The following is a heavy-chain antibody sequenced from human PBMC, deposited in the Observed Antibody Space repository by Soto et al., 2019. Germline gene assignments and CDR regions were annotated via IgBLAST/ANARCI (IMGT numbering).Heavy chain of an antibody. CDR2: ISSSSGST. D-gene: IGHD6-25*01. Sequence: EVQLLESGGGLVQPGGSLRLSCAASGFTFSTYPMAWVRQAPGKGLEWVSSISSSSGSTFYADSVKGRFTISRDNSENALSLQMNSLRAEDTAVYYCAKQPLKVPLRFDYWGQGTLGTVSS. CDR1: GFTFSTYP. CDR3: AKQPLKVPLRFDY. J-gene: IGHJ4*02. V-gene: IGHV3-23*01.